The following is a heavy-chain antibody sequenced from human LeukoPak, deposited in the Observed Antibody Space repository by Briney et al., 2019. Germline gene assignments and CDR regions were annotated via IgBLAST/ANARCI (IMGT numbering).Heavy chain of an antibody. CDR3: ARGLAEARYYDSSGINDY. CDR1: GGSFSGYY. Sequence: PSETLSLTCAVYGGSFSGYYWSWIRQPPGKGLEWIGEINHSGSTNYNPSLKSRVTISVDTSKNQFSLKLSSVTAADTAVYYCARGLAEARYYDSSGINDYWGQGTLVTVSS. J-gene: IGHJ4*02. V-gene: IGHV4-34*01. D-gene: IGHD3-22*01. CDR2: INHSGST.